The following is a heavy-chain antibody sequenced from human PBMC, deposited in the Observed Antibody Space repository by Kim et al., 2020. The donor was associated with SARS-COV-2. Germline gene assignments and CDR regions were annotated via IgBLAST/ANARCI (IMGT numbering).Heavy chain of an antibody. J-gene: IGHJ4*02. CDR3: ASGLVVVAAPDY. CDR2: ISYDGSNK. V-gene: IGHV3-30-3*01. D-gene: IGHD2-15*01. Sequence: GGSLRLSCAASGFTFSSYAMHWVRQAPGKGLEWVAVISYDGSNKYYADSVKGRFTISRDNSKNTLYLQMNSLRAEDTAVYYCASGLVVVAAPDYWGQGTL. CDR1: GFTFSSYA.